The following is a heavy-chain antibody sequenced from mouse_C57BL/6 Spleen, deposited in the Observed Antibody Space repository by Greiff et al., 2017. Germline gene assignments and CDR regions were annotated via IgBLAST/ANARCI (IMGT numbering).Heavy chain of an antibody. CDR1: GYTFTSYW. CDR2: IHPNSGST. CDR3: ATGSSYASDFDY. J-gene: IGHJ2*01. D-gene: IGHD1-1*01. Sequence: VQLQQPGAELVKPGASVKLSCKASGYTFTSYWMHWVKQRPGQGLEWIGMIHPNSGSTNYNEKFKSKATLTVDKSSSTAYMQRSSLTSEDSAVYYCATGSSYASDFDYWGQGTTLTVSS. V-gene: IGHV1-64*01.